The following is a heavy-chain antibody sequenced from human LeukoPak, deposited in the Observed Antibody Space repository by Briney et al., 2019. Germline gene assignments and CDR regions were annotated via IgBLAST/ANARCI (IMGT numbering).Heavy chain of an antibody. CDR1: GGSISSYY. V-gene: IGHV4-59*07. CDR2: IYYSGST. D-gene: IGHD5-12*01. J-gene: IGHJ5*02. CDR3: ARYSGYGNWFDP. Sequence: SDTLSLTCTVSGGSISSYYWSWIRQPPGKGLEWIGYIYYSGSTNYNPSLKSRVTISVDTSKNQFSLKLSSVTAADTAVYYCARYSGYGNWFDPWGQGTLVTVSS.